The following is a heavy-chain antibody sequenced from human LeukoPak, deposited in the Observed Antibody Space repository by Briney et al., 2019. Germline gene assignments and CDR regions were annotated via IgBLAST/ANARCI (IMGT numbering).Heavy chain of an antibody. J-gene: IGHJ6*02. V-gene: IGHV1-46*01. CDR3: ARRGCSSTSCYYGMDV. D-gene: IGHD2-2*01. CDR2: INPSGGST. Sequence: APVKVSCKASGYTFTSYYMHWVRQAPGQGLEWMGIINPSGGSTSYAQKFQGRVTMTRDTSTSTVYMELSSLRSEDTAVYYCARRGCSSTSCYYGMDVWGQGTTVTVSS. CDR1: GYTFTSYY.